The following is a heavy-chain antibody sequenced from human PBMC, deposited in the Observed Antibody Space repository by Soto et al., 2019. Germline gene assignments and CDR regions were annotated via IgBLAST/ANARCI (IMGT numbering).Heavy chain of an antibody. CDR3: AIELWVEPELYYYGMDV. V-gene: IGHV4-30-4*01. CDR2: IFYSGTT. Sequence: LSLTCTVSGDSISSADYYWSWIRHTPGKGLDWIMHIFYSGTTYYNPTLTSRLTISVDTPKNNFSLTLTSVSAYDTAVYYRAIELWVEPELYYYGMDVWGQGTTVNVS. CDR1: GDSISSADYY. J-gene: IGHJ6*02. D-gene: IGHD1-1*01.